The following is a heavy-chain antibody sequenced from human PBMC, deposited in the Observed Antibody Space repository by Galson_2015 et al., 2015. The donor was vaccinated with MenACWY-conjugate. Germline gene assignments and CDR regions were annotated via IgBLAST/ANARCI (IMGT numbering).Heavy chain of an antibody. CDR1: GFTFSSYA. Sequence: SLRLSCAASGFTFSSYAMHWVRQAPGKGLEYVSAISSNGGSTYYADSVKGRFTISRDNSKNTLYLQMSSLRADDTAVYYCARENDSSGYQPYYYYGMDVWGQGTTVTVSS. V-gene: IGHV3-64D*09. CDR3: ARENDSSGYQPYYYYGMDV. D-gene: IGHD3-22*01. J-gene: IGHJ6*02. CDR2: ISSNGGST.